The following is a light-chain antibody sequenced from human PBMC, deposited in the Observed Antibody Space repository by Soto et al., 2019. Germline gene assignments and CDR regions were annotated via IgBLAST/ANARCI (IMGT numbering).Light chain of an antibody. V-gene: IGKV1-39*01. CDR2: AAS. CDR1: QTISNY. J-gene: IGKJ2*01. CDR3: QQSFSIPYT. Sequence: DIQMTQSPSSLSASVGDRVTITCRASQTISNYLNWYQQKPGKAPKLLIYAASSLQSEVPSRFSGSGSGTDFTITISSLQPGDFATYYCQQSFSIPYTFGQGTKLEI.